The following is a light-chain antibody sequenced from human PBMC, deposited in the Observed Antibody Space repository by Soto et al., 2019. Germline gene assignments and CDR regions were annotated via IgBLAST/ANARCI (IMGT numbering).Light chain of an antibody. J-gene: IGKJ1*01. CDR2: GAS. CDR1: QSVSSSY. V-gene: IGKV3-20*01. Sequence: EIVLTQSPGTRSLSPGERATLSCRASQSVSSSYLAWYRQKPGQAPRLTIYGASSRETGIPERFISSGAGPACTRSISRLEPEDVAVYYCQQYGSSPWTFGQGTKVDIK. CDR3: QQYGSSPWT.